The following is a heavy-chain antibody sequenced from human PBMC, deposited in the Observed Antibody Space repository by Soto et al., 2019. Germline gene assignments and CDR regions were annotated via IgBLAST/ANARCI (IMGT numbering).Heavy chain of an antibody. J-gene: IGHJ3*02. V-gene: IGHV1-69*13. D-gene: IGHD3-22*01. CDR1: GDTFSSYA. CDR3: ARGLTYYYDSRGYYVPDAFDI. CDR2: IIFTFGTT. Sequence: SVKVSCKASGDTFSSYAISWVRQAPGQGLEWMGGIIFTFGTTNYAQKFQGRLTITADESTSTAYMELSSLRSEDTAVYYCARGLTYYYDSRGYYVPDAFDIWGQGTMVTVSS.